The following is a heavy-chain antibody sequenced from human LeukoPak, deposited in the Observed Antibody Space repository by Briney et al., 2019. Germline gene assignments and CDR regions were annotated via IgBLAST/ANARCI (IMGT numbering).Heavy chain of an antibody. CDR3: ARDNTAVAGMVIDY. CDR2: INPSVGST. D-gene: IGHD6-19*01. Sequence: EASVKVSCKASGYTFTSYYIHWVRQAPGRGLEWMGIINPSVGSTTYAQNFQGRVTMTRYTSTSSVYMELSSLRSEDTAVYYCARDNTAVAGMVIDYWGQGTLVTVSS. J-gene: IGHJ4*02. CDR1: GYTFTSYY. V-gene: IGHV1-46*01.